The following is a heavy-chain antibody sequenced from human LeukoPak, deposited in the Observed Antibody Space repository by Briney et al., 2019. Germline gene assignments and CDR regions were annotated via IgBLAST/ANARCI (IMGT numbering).Heavy chain of an antibody. J-gene: IGHJ4*02. Sequence: PGGSLRLSCAASGFTFSSYEMNWDRQAPGKGLEWVSYISSSGSTIYYADSVKGRFTISRDNAKNSLYLQMNSLTAEDTAVYYCARDFGARGWFDYWGQGTLVTVSS. D-gene: IGHD6-19*01. CDR3: ARDFGARGWFDY. V-gene: IGHV3-48*03. CDR2: ISSSGSTI. CDR1: GFTFSSYE.